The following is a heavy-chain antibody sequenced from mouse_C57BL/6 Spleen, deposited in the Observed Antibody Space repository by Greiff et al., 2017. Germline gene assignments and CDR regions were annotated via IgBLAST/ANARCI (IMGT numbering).Heavy chain of an antibody. D-gene: IGHD1-1*01. CDR3: ARWDYGQRYAMDY. Sequence: EVQLQESGPELVKPGASVKMSCKASGYTFTDYNMHWVKQSHGKSLEWIGYINPNNGGTSYNQKFKGKATLTVNKSSSTAYMELRSLTSEDSAVYYCARWDYGQRYAMDYWGQGTSVTVSS. CDR2: INPNNGGT. CDR1: GYTFTDYN. J-gene: IGHJ4*01. V-gene: IGHV1-22*01.